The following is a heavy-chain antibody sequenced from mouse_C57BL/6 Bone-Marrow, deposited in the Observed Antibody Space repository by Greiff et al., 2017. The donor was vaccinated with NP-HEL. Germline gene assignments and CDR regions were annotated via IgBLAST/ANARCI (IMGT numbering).Heavy chain of an antibody. CDR2: INPNNGGT. V-gene: IGHV1-26*01. J-gene: IGHJ2*01. Sequence: EVQLQQSGPELVKPGASVKISCKASGYTFTDYYMNWVKQSHGKSLEWIGDINPNNGGTSYNQKFKGKATLTVDKSSSTAYMELRSLTSEDSAVYYCARFPYEGFDYWGQGTTLTVSS. CDR1: GYTFTDYY. CDR3: ARFPYEGFDY. D-gene: IGHD2-3*01.